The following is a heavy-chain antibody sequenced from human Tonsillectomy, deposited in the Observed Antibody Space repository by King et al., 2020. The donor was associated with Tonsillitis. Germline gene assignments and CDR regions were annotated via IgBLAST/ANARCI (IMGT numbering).Heavy chain of an antibody. Sequence: VQLVQSGTEVKKPGSSVKVSCKASGDTFKSHGIIWVRQAPGQGLEWMGGIIPLLRITNSAQKFRDRVTITADESSNTAYMELSSLRSDDTAVYYCARVDIVYPSRYNWIDPWGQGTLVTVSS. CDR2: IIPLLRIT. J-gene: IGHJ5*02. D-gene: IGHD5-12*01. CDR3: ARVDIVYPSRYNWIDP. V-gene: IGHV1-69*01. CDR1: GDTFKSHG.